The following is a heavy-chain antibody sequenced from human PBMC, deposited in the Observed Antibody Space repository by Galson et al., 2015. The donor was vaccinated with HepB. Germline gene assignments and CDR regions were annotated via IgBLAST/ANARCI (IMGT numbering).Heavy chain of an antibody. CDR3: ATVEILVVRGGLRTKSYFDY. CDR1: GFTFSDYY. V-gene: IGHV3-11*06. D-gene: IGHD3-10*01. J-gene: IGHJ4*02. CDR2: ISSTGTYT. Sequence: SLRLSCAASGFTFSDYYMSWIRQAPGRGLEWLSYISSTGTYTNYADSVKGRFTISRDNARNSLYLQMNSLRAEDTAVYHCATVEILVVRGGLRTKSYFDYWGQGTLVTVSS.